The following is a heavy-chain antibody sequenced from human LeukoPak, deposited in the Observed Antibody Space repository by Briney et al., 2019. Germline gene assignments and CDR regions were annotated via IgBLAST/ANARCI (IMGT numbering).Heavy chain of an antibody. CDR2: ISSSSSYI. CDR1: GFTFSSYA. Sequence: PGGSLRLSCSASGFTFSSYAMNWVRQAPGKGLEWVSSISSSSSYIYYADSVKGRFTISRDNAKNSLYLQMNSLRAEDTAVYYCARDSIVVARGDYWGQGTLVTVSS. D-gene: IGHD3-22*01. CDR3: ARDSIVVARGDY. V-gene: IGHV3-21*01. J-gene: IGHJ4*02.